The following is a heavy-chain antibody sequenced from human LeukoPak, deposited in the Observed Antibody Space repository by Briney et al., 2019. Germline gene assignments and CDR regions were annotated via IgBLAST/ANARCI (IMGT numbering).Heavy chain of an antibody. CDR3: ARQLTPRDAFDI. D-gene: IGHD3-9*01. CDR2: IYYSGST. Sequence: SETLSLTCTVSGGFISSYYWSWIRQPPGKGLEWIGDIYYSGSTNYNPSLKSRVTISVDTSKNQFSLKLSSVTAADTAVYYCARQLTPRDAFDIWGQGTMVTVAS. CDR1: GGFISSYY. V-gene: IGHV4-59*08. J-gene: IGHJ3*02.